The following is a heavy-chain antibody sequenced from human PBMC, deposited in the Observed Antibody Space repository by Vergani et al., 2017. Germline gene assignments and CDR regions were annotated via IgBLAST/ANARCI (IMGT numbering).Heavy chain of an antibody. J-gene: IGHJ6*02. D-gene: IGHD6-13*01. CDR2: ISSSSSYI. CDR1: GFPFSSYS. CDR3: ARDCGSSWTFDYYYGMDV. Sequence: EVRLVESGGGLVQPGRSLRLSCAASGFPFSSYSMNWVRQAPGKGLEGVSSISSSSSYIYYADSVKGRFTISRDNAKNSLYLQMNSLRAEDTAVYYCARDCGSSWTFDYYYGMDVWGQGTTVTVSS. V-gene: IGHV3-21*01.